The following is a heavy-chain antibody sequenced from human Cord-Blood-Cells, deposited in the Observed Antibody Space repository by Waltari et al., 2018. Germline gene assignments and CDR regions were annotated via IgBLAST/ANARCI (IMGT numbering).Heavy chain of an antibody. CDR2: INHSGST. Sequence: QVQLQQRGAGLLKPSETLSPTCAVYGGSFRGYSWAWTRPPPGKGLEWIGEINHSGSTNYNPSLKSRVTISVDTSKNQFSLKLSSVTAADTAVYYCARDELGNKGGAIDYWGQGTPVTVSS. J-gene: IGHJ4*02. D-gene: IGHD7-27*01. V-gene: IGHV4-34*01. CDR3: ARDELGNKGGAIDY. CDR1: GGSFRGYS.